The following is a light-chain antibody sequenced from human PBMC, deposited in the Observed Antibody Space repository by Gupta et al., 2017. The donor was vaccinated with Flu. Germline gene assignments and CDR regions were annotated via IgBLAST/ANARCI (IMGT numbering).Light chain of an antibody. CDR3: MQALQTPYT. Sequence: DIVMTQSPLSLPVTPGEPASISCRSSQSLLYSNGYNYLDWYLQKPGQSPQVLIYLGSHRASGVSDRLSGSGSGTDFTLKISRVEAEDVGVYYCMQALQTPYTFGQGTKLETK. V-gene: IGKV2-28*01. CDR1: QSLLYSNGYNY. J-gene: IGKJ2*01. CDR2: LGS.